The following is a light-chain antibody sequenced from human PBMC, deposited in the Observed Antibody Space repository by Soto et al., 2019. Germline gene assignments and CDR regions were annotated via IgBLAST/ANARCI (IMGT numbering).Light chain of an antibody. CDR2: DAS. V-gene: IGKV3-11*01. CDR1: QSVNNF. Sequence: EILLAQSPATLSFSPGERATLSCRASQSVNNFLAWYQQKPGQAPRLLIYDASNRATGIPARFSGSGSGTDFTLTISSLEPEDFAVYYCQQRSNWPPITCGQGTRLEIK. J-gene: IGKJ5*01. CDR3: QQRSNWPPIT.